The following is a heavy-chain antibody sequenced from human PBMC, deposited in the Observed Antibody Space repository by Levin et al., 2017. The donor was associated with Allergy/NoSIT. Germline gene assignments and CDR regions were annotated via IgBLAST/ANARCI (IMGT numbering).Heavy chain of an antibody. J-gene: IGHJ6*02. CDR1: GGTFSSYA. Sequence: SVKVSCKASGGTFSSYAISWVRQAPGQGLEWMGRIIPILGIANYAQKFQGRVTITADKSTSTAYMELSSLRSEDTAVYYCARSNPGLYCSSTSCPPGSDYYYGMDVWGQGTTVTVSS. CDR2: IIPILGIA. V-gene: IGHV1-69*04. D-gene: IGHD2-2*01. CDR3: ARSNPGLYCSSTSCPPGSDYYYGMDV.